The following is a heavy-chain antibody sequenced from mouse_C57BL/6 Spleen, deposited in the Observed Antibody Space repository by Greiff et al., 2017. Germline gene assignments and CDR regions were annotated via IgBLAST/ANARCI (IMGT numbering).Heavy chain of an antibody. J-gene: IGHJ2*01. Sequence: EVKLVESGGDLVKPGGSLKLSCAASGFTFSSYGMSWVRQTPDKRLEWVATISSGGSYTYYPDSVKGRFTISRDNAKNTQYLQMSSLKSEDTAMYYCARHASTVVAPFDYWGQGTTLTVSS. V-gene: IGHV5-6*01. CDR1: GFTFSSYG. CDR3: ARHASTVVAPFDY. D-gene: IGHD1-1*01. CDR2: ISSGGSYT.